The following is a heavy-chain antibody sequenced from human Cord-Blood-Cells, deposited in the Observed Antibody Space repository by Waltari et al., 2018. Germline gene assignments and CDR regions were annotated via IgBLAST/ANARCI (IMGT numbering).Heavy chain of an antibody. Sequence: QVQLVQSGAAVKKPGASVKVSCKVSGYTLTELSMHGVRQAPGKGLEWMGGFDPEDGETIYAQKFQGRVTMTEDTSTDTAYMELSSLRSEDTAVYYCATTHPVREMRSLAFDIWGQGTMVTVSS. CDR3: ATTHPVREMRSLAFDI. D-gene: IGHD3-16*01. J-gene: IGHJ3*02. CDR2: FDPEDGET. V-gene: IGHV1-24*01. CDR1: GYTLTELS.